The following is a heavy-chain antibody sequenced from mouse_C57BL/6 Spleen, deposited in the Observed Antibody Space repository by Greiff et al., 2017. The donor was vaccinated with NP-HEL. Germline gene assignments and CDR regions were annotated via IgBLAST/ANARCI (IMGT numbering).Heavy chain of an antibody. Sequence: EVQVVEPVAELVRPGASVKLSCTASGFNFNNTYMHWVKQRPEQGLEWIGRIDPANGNTKYAPKFQGKATITVDKSSNTAYLQLSSLTSEDTAIYYCARSDDYDRAYWGQGTLVTVSA. CDR3: ARSDDYDRAY. CDR2: IDPANGNT. CDR1: GFNFNNTY. V-gene: IGHV14-3*01. D-gene: IGHD2-4*01. J-gene: IGHJ3*01.